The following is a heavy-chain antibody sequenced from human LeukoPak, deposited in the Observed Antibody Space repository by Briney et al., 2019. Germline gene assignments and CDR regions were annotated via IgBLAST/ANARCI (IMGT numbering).Heavy chain of an antibody. D-gene: IGHD1-7*01. CDR1: GMPFERHG. CDR2: IKYDGSRT. Sequence: PGGSLRLSCVVSGMPFERHGMHWVRQPPGKGLEWLAFIKYDGSRTDYEDSVKGRFTISRDNSKNTLYLQMNSLRAEDTAVYYCAKGLYNWNYDSTFDYWGQGTLVTVSS. CDR3: AKGLYNWNYDSTFDY. J-gene: IGHJ4*02. V-gene: IGHV3-30*02.